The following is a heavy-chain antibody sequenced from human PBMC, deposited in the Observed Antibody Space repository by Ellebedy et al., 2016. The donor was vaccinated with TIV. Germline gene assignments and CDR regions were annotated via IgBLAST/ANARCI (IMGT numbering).Heavy chain of an antibody. V-gene: IGHV3-49*03. CDR1: GFTFEHYA. D-gene: IGHD2-8*02. CDR3: TRGYCTGVTCY. Sequence: GGSLRLXXTGSGFTFEHYAVSWFREVPGKGLEWVGFIRRRDYGGTTEYAASVKDRFTISRDDSKSIAYLQMNGLETEDTGVYYCTRGYCTGVTCYWGQGTLVSVSS. J-gene: IGHJ4*02. CDR2: IRRRDYGGTT.